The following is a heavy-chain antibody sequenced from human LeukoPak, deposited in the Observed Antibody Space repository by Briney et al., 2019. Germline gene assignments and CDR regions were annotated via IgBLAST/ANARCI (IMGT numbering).Heavy chain of an antibody. CDR3: SRLSSDYYETSNYFYYMDV. Sequence: PSETLSLTCSVSGGSIGDYYWTWVRQPPGKGLEWIGYISYTGSTSYYPSLKSRVTISIDTYRKKFSLELTSVTAADTAVYCCSRLSSDYYETSNYFYYMDVWGKGTTVTVSS. V-gene: IGHV4-59*08. D-gene: IGHD3-22*01. CDR2: ISYTGST. J-gene: IGHJ6*03. CDR1: GGSIGDYY.